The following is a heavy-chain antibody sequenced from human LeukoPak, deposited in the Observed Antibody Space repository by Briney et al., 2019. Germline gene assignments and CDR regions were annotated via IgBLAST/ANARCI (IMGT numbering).Heavy chain of an antibody. J-gene: IGHJ4*02. CDR3: AKCIVGATAPFDY. D-gene: IGHD1-26*01. CDR1: GFTFDDYA. CDR2: ISWDGGST. V-gene: IGHV3-43D*03. Sequence: GGSLRLSCAASGFTFDDYAMHWVRQAPGKGLEWVSLISWDGGSTYYADSVKGRFTISRDNSKNSLYLQMNSLRAEDTAVYYCAKCIVGATAPFDYWGQGTLVTVSS.